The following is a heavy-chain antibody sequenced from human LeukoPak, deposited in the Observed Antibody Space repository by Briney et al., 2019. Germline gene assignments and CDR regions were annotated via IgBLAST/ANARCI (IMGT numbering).Heavy chain of an antibody. CDR1: GGSFSGYY. J-gene: IGHJ5*02. CDR2: IYHSGST. V-gene: IGHV4-34*01. Sequence: SETLSLTCAVFGGSFSGYYWSWIRQPPGKGLEWIGEIYHSGSTNYNPSLKSRVTISVDTSKNQFSLKLTSVTAADTAVYYCAREDEGSNWFDPWGQGTLVTVSS. D-gene: IGHD3-10*01. CDR3: AREDEGSNWFDP.